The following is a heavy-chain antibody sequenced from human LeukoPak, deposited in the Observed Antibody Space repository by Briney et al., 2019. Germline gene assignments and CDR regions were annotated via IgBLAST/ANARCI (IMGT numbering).Heavy chain of an antibody. CDR2: IYYSGST. Sequence: PSETPSLTCTVSGGSISRHYWSWIRQPPGPGLEWIRYIYYSGSTNYNPSLKSRVTISVDTSKTQFSLNLTSVTAADTAVYYCARFGSSTWYKGAFDIWGQGTMVTVAS. D-gene: IGHD6-13*01. CDR3: ARFGSSTWYKGAFDI. CDR1: GGSISRHY. V-gene: IGHV4-59*11. J-gene: IGHJ3*02.